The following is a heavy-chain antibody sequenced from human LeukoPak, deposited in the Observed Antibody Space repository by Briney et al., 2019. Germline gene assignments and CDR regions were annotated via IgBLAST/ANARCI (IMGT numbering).Heavy chain of an antibody. CDR1: GYSFTSYW. V-gene: IGHV5-51*01. Sequence: GESLKISCKGSGYSFTSYWIGWVRQMPGKGLEWMGIIYPGDSGTRYSPSFQGQVTISADKSISTAYLQWSSLKASDTAMYYCARLGAYTNYYGSGSYYNSGFDYWGQGTLVTVSS. J-gene: IGHJ4*02. CDR3: ARLGAYTNYYGSGSYYNSGFDY. D-gene: IGHD3-10*01. CDR2: IYPGDSGT.